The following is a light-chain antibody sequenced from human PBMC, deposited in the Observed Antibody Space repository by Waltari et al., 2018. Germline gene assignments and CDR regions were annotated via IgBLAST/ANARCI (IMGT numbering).Light chain of an antibody. J-gene: IGLJ2*01. CDR3: QSYDTSLSVV. Sequence: QSVLTQPPSVSGAPGQRVPLSCTGGGSNIGAGSAVHWYRHIPGKAPELLIYGVNNRPSGVPDRFFGSLSGTSASLAITGLQAEDEADYYCQSYDTSLSVVFGGGTKLTV. CDR1: GSNIGAGSA. CDR2: GVN. V-gene: IGLV1-40*01.